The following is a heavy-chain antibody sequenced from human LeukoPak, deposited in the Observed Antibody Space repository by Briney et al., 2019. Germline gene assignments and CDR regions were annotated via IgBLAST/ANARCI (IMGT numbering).Heavy chain of an antibody. CDR3: ARGGYSGYDVHFDY. Sequence: GGSLRLSCAASGFTFSSYSMNWVRQAPGKGLEWVSHISSSSSTIYYADSVKGRFTISRDNAKNSLYLQMNSLRDEDTAVYYCARGGYSGYDVHFDYWGQGTLVTVSS. V-gene: IGHV3-48*02. D-gene: IGHD5-12*01. J-gene: IGHJ4*02. CDR1: GFTFSSYS. CDR2: ISSSSSTI.